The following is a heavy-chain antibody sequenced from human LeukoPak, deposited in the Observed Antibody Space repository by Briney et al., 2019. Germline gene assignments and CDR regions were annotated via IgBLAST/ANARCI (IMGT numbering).Heavy chain of an antibody. V-gene: IGHV3-21*01. J-gene: IGHJ4*02. CDR1: GFTFSSYS. D-gene: IGHD1-26*01. CDR3: ARAPLSGNSYSGSYYPDY. CDR2: IGSSSSYI. Sequence: RGSLRLSCAASGFTFSSYSIKWVRQAPGKGLEWVSSIGSSSSYIYYADSVKGRFTISRDDAKNSLYLQMNSLRAEDTAVYYCARAPLSGNSYSGSYYPDYWGQGTLVTVSS.